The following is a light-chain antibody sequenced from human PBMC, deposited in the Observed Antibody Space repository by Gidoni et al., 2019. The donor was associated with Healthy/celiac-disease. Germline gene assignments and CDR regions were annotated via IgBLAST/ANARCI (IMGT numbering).Light chain of an antibody. CDR3: QKSYSTMLT. CDR2: AAS. V-gene: IGKV1-39*01. Sequence: GDRVTITCRASQSISSYLHWYQQKPGKAPKLLIYAASSLQSGVPSRFSGSGSGTDLTLTISSLQPEDFATYYCQKSYSTMLTFGGGTKVEIK. J-gene: IGKJ4*01. CDR1: QSISSY.